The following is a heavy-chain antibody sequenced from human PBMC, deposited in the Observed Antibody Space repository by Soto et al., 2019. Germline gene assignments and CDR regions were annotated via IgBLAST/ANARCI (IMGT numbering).Heavy chain of an antibody. Sequence: GRPLRLSCAASGFTFSNAWMNWVRQAPGKGLEWVGRIKSKTDGGTTDYAAPVKGRFTISRDDSKNTMYLQMNSLKTEDTAVYYCTTPLGASYYYYYCMDVWGQGTTVTV. CDR1: GFTFSNAW. CDR2: IKSKTDGGTT. J-gene: IGHJ6*02. D-gene: IGHD3-10*01. V-gene: IGHV3-15*07. CDR3: TTPLGASYYYYYCMDV.